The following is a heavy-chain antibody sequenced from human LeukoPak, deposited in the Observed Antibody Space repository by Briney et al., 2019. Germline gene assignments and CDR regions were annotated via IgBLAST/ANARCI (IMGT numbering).Heavy chain of an antibody. CDR1: GGSISSGGYY. D-gene: IGHD5-18*01. J-gene: IGHJ4*02. Sequence: SETLSLTCTVSGGSISSGGYYWSWIRQHPGKGLEWIGYIYYSGSTYYNPSLKSRVTMSVDTSKNQFSLKLSSVTAADTAVYYCARGSFPSVDTAFDYWGQGTLVTVSS. CDR2: IYYSGST. V-gene: IGHV4-31*03. CDR3: ARGSFPSVDTAFDY.